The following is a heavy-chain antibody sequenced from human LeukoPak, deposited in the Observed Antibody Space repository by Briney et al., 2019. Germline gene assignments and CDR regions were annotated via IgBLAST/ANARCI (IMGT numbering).Heavy chain of an antibody. CDR1: GYTFTNYY. V-gene: IGHV1-69*13. CDR2: IIPIFGTA. Sequence: ASVKVSCKASGYTFTNYYIHWVRQAPGQGLEWMGGIIPIFGTANYAQKFQGRVTITADESTSTAYMELSSLRSEDTAVYYCATKTTVADGFYFDYWGQGTLVTVSS. D-gene: IGHD6-19*01. J-gene: IGHJ4*02. CDR3: ATKTTVADGFYFDY.